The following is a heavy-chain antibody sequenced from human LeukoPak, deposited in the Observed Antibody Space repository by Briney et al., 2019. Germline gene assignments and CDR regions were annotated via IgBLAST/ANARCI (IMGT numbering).Heavy chain of an antibody. CDR3: AKEGDYYGSGSHRDAFDM. CDR2: INWNGGRT. J-gene: IGHJ3*02. CDR1: GFTFEAYA. V-gene: IGHV3-20*04. Sequence: GGSLRLSCAASGFTFEAYAMSGVRQAPGKGLERVSGINWNGGRTGYADSVKGRFTISRDNSKNTLYLQMNSLRPEDTALYYCAKEGDYYGSGSHRDAFDMWGQGTMVTVSS. D-gene: IGHD3-10*01.